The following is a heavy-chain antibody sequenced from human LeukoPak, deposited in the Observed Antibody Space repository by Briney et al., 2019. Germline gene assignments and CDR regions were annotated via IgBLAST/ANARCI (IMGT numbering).Heavy chain of an antibody. CDR3: AKDSGSYFGLFDY. V-gene: IGHV3-23*01. CDR1: GFTFSSYE. J-gene: IGHJ4*02. CDR2: ISGSGGST. D-gene: IGHD1-26*01. Sequence: PGGSLRLSCAASGFTFSSYEMNWVRQAPGKGLEWVSAISGSGGSTYYADSVKGRFTISRDNSKNTLYLQMNSLRAEDTAVYYCAKDSGSYFGLFDYWGQGTLVTVSS.